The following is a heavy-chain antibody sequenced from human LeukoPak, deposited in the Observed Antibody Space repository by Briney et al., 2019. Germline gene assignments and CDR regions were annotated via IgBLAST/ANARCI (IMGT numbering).Heavy chain of an antibody. D-gene: IGHD6-13*01. V-gene: IGHV4-4*07. J-gene: IGHJ4*02. Sequence: SETLSLTCTVSGGSISSYYWSWIRQPTGKGLEWIGRIYTSGSTSYNPSLKSRVTMSVDTSKNQFSLKLSSVTAADTAVYYCARHNLRGVAAAGTIDYWGQGTLVTVSS. CDR3: ARHNLRGVAAAGTIDY. CDR2: IYTSGST. CDR1: GGSISSYY.